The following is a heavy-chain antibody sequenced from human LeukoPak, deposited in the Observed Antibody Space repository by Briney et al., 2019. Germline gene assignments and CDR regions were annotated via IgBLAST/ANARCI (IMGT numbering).Heavy chain of an antibody. Sequence: ASVKVSCKASGYTFTSDGISWVRQAPGQGLEWMGWISGNNGNTNYAEQFQGRVTMTTDTSTSTAYMEMRSLRSDDTAVYFCARETTLVKGIMTGIYYYHMDIWGKGTTVTVSS. CDR1: GYTFTSDG. CDR3: ARETTLVKGIMTGIYYYHMDI. J-gene: IGHJ6*03. CDR2: ISGNNGNT. D-gene: IGHD3-10*01. V-gene: IGHV1-18*01.